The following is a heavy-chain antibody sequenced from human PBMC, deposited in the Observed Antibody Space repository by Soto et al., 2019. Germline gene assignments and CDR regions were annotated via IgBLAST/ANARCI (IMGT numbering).Heavy chain of an antibody. CDR1: GGSFSGYY. V-gene: IGHV4-34*01. CDR3: AREVGYYSATRRNLYFDY. D-gene: IGHD2-2*01. Sequence: SETLSLTCAVSGGSFSGYYCSWVRQPPGKGLEWIGDINHTGGSNYNPSLKSRVMISVDTAKTQFSLNVTSVTAADTAVYYCAREVGYYSATRRNLYFDYWGPGTLVTVSS. J-gene: IGHJ4*02. CDR2: INHTGGS.